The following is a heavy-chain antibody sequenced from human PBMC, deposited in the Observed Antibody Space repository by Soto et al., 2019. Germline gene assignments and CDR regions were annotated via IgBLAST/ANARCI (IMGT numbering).Heavy chain of an antibody. V-gene: IGHV1-18*01. J-gene: IGHJ6*02. CDR2: ISAYNGNT. CDR3: ARNDGSGSYRSEDNYYYYYGMDV. Sequence: GASVKVSCKASGYTFTSYGISWVRQAPGQGLEWMGWISAYNGNTNYAQKLQGRVTMTTDTSTSTAYMELRSLRSDDTAVYYCARNDGSGSYRSEDNYYYYYGMDVWGQGTTVTVSS. D-gene: IGHD3-10*01. CDR1: GYTFTSYG.